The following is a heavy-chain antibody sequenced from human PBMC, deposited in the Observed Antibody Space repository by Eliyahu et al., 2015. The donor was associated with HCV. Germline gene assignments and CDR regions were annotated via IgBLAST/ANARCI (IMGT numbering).Heavy chain of an antibody. CDR2: IXWNSGTR. CDR1: GFXFXDYA. V-gene: IGHV3-9*01. CDR3: AKGWYSSSSSTVDY. D-gene: IGHD6-6*01. J-gene: IGHJ4*02. Sequence: EVQLVESGGGLVQPGRSLXLSCAASGFXFXDYAMHWVRQAPGKGLEWVSGIXWNSGTRGYADSVKGRFTISRDNAKNSLYLQMNSLRAEDTALYYCAKGWYSSSSSTVDYWGQGTLVTVSS.